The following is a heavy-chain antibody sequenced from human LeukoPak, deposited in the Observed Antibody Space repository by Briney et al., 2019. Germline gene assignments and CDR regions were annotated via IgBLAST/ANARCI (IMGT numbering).Heavy chain of an antibody. J-gene: IGHJ4*02. D-gene: IGHD3-22*01. V-gene: IGHV7-4-1*02. Sequence: ASVKVSCKASGYTFTSYAMNWVRQAPGQGLEWMGWINTNTGNPTYAQGFTGRFVFSLDTSVSTAYLQISSLKAEDTAVYYCARDTGDYYDSSGYYSPPTFDYWGQGTLVTVSS. CDR3: ARDTGDYYDSSGYYSPPTFDY. CDR2: INTNTGNP. CDR1: GYTFTSYA.